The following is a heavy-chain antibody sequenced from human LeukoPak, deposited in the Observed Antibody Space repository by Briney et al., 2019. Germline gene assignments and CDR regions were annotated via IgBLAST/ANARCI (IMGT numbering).Heavy chain of an antibody. CDR1: GGTFSSYA. J-gene: IGHJ5*02. CDR3: ARGEEGFDP. CDR2: MNPNSGNT. V-gene: IGHV1-8*02. Sequence: ASVKVSCKASGGTFSSYAISWVRQATGQGLEWMGWMNPNSGNTGYAQKFQGRVTMTRNTSISTAYMELSSLRSEDTAVYYCARGEEGFDPWGQGTLVTVSS.